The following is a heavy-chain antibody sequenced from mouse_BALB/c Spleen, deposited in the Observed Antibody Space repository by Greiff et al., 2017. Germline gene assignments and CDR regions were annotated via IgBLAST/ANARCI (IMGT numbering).Heavy chain of an antibody. J-gene: IGHJ3*01. V-gene: IGHV5-6*01. CDR2: ISSGGSYT. D-gene: IGHD2-1*01. CDR1: GFTFSSYG. CDR3: ARHNYGNPFAY. Sequence: EVQLVESGGDLVKPGGSLKLSCAASGFTFSSYGMPWVRQTPDKRLEWVASISSGGSYTYYPDSVKGRFTLSRDNAKNTLYLQMSSLKSEDTAMYYCARHNYGNPFAYWGQGTLVTVSA.